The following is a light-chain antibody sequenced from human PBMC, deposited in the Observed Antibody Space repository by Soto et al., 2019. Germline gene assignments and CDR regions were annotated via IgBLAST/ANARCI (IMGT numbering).Light chain of an antibody. CDR3: QSYDSSLSGWV. CDR1: SSNIGAAYD. V-gene: IGLV1-40*01. J-gene: IGLJ3*02. CDR2: GNN. Sequence: QLVLTQPPSVSGAPGQKVTISCTRSSSNIGAAYDVHWYQHLPGTAPKLLIYGNNNRPSGVPDRFSGSKSGTSASLAITGLQAADEADYYCQSYDSSLSGWVFGGGTKLTVL.